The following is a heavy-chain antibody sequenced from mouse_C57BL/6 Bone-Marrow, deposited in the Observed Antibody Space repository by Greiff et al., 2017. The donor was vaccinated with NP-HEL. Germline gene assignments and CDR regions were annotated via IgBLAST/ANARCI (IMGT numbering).Heavy chain of an antibody. CDR2: IYPGSGST. Sequence: QVQLQQPGAELVKPGASVKMSCKASGYTFTSYWITWVKQRPGQGLEWIGDIYPGSGSTNYNEKFKSKATLTVDPSSRPAYMQLSSLPSEYAAVYYCAKLRGFAYWGQGTLVTVSA. D-gene: IGHD1-1*01. J-gene: IGHJ3*01. CDR1: GYTFTSYW. CDR3: AKLRGFAY. V-gene: IGHV1-55*01.